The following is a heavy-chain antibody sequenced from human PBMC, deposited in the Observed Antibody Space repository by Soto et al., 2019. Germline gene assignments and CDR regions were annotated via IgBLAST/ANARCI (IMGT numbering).Heavy chain of an antibody. Sequence: EVQLLESGGGLVQPGGSLRLSCAASGFTFGSCAMTWVRQAPGKGLEWVSAISASGGSTYYADSVKGRFTLSRDNSKNTLYLQMNSLRAEDTGVYYCAKTDIPAAAAAFDHWCQGTLVTVSS. CDR1: GFTFGSCA. J-gene: IGHJ4*02. CDR3: AKTDIPAAAAAFDH. V-gene: IGHV3-23*01. D-gene: IGHD6-13*01. CDR2: ISASGGST.